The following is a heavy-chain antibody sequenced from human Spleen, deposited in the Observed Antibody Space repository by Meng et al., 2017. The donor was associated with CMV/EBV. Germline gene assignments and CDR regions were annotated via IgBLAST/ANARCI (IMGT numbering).Heavy chain of an antibody. J-gene: IGHJ4*02. Sequence: SETLSLTCTVSGGSISSSNYYWGWIRQPPGKGLEWIGSIYYIGSTYYNPSLKNRLTISVDTSKNQFSLKLNSVTAADTAVYYCARDGVRDGYNFYYFDYWGRGTLVTVSS. CDR1: GGSISSSNYY. V-gene: IGHV4-39*07. CDR2: IYYIGST. CDR3: ARDGVRDGYNFYYFDY. D-gene: IGHD5-24*01.